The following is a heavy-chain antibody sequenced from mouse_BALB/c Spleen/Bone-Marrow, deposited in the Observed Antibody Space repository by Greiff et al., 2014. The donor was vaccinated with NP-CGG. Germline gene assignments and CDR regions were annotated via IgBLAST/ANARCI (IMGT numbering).Heavy chain of an antibody. V-gene: IGHV5-17*02. J-gene: IGHJ4*01. D-gene: IGHD3-3*01. Sequence: DVKLVESGGGLVQPGGSRKLSCAASGFTFSSFGMHWVRQAPEKGLEWVAYISSGSSTIYYADTMKGRFTISRDNPKNTLFLQMTSLRSEDTAMYYCTRSGTLVAMDYWGQGTSVTVSS. CDR3: TRSGTLVAMDY. CDR2: ISSGSSTI. CDR1: GFTFSSFG.